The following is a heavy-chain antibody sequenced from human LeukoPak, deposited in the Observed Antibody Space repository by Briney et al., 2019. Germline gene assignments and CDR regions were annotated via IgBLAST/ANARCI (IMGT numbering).Heavy chain of an antibody. CDR1: GFTFDDYA. V-gene: IGHV3-9*01. CDR2: ISWNSGSI. Sequence: PGGSLRLSCAASGFTFDDYAMHWVRQAPGKGLEWVSGISWNSGSIGYADSVKGRFTISRDNAKNSLYLQMNSLRAEDTAVYYCAKAPRAVGTPIFEYWGQGTLVTVSS. J-gene: IGHJ4*02. CDR3: AKAPRAVGTPIFEY. D-gene: IGHD6-13*01.